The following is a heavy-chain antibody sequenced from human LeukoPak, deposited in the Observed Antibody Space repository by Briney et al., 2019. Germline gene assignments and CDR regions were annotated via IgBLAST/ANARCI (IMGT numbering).Heavy chain of an antibody. D-gene: IGHD3-22*01. Sequence: SETLSLTCTLSGASFNSYYWDWIRQPPGTGLEWIGCISDSGRTYYNRSLKSRVTISLGTSNNQFSLTLTSVIAAEPPIYYCIRGYYDPFDSWGQGTLVTVSS. CDR3: IRGYYDPFDS. V-gene: IGHV4-59*01. CDR2: ISDSGRT. J-gene: IGHJ4*02. CDR1: GASFNSYY.